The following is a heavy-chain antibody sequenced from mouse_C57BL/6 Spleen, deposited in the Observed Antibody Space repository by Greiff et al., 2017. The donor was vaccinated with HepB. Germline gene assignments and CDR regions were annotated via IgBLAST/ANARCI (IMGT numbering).Heavy chain of an antibody. CDR1: GYAFSSSW. CDR3: ARSDYYGISYLAY. Sequence: QVQLQQSGPELVKPGASVKISCKASGYAFSSSWMNWVKQRPGKGLEWIGRIYPGDGDTNYNGKFKGKATLTADKSSSTAYMQLSSLTSEDSAVYFCARSDYYGISYLAYWGQGTLVTVSA. D-gene: IGHD1-1*01. J-gene: IGHJ3*01. CDR2: IYPGDGDT. V-gene: IGHV1-82*01.